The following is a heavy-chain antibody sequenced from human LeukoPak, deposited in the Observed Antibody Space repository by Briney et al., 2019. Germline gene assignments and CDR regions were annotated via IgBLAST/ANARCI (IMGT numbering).Heavy chain of an antibody. V-gene: IGHV3-30*18. CDR2: ISYDGSNK. CDR3: AKDRRFRSSWYFGWYFDY. J-gene: IGHJ4*02. CDR1: GFTFSSYG. Sequence: PGGSLRLSCAASGFTFSSYGVHWVRQAPGKGLEWVAVISYDGSNKYYADSVKGRFTISRDNSKNTLYLQMNSLRAEDTAVYYCAKDRRFRSSWYFGWYFDYWGQGTLVTVSS. D-gene: IGHD6-13*01.